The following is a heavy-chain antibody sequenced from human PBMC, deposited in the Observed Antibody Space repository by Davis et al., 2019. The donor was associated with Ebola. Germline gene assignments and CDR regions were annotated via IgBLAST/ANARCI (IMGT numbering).Heavy chain of an antibody. Sequence: PGGSLRLSCAASGFTFSDYYMSWIRQAPGKGLEWVSYISSSGSTIYYADSVKGRFTISRDNAKNSLYLQMNSLRDEDRAVYYCAREGKEWEPFDYWGQGTLVTVSS. D-gene: IGHD1-26*01. V-gene: IGHV3-11*04. J-gene: IGHJ4*02. CDR3: AREGKEWEPFDY. CDR1: GFTFSDYY. CDR2: ISSSGSTI.